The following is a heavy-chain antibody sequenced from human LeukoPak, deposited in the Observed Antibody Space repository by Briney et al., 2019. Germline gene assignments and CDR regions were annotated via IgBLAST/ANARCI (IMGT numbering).Heavy chain of an antibody. V-gene: IGHV3-11*04. J-gene: IGHJ5*02. CDR3: ARSADQLRHHWFDP. Sequence: GGSLRLSCAASGFTFSDYYMSWIRQAPGKELEWVSYISSSGRTIFYADSVKGRFIISRDNAKNSLYLQMNSLRDEDTAVYYCARSADQLRHHWFDPWGQGTLVTVSS. CDR2: ISSSGRTI. D-gene: IGHD2-2*01. CDR1: GFTFSDYY.